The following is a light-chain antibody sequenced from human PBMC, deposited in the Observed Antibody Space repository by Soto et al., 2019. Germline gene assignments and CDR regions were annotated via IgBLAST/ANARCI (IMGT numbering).Light chain of an antibody. CDR1: NPDVGGYNY. J-gene: IGLJ1*01. V-gene: IGLV2-14*01. CDR2: ETS. Sequence: QSALTQRASASGSAGQTTTIACTGTNPDVGGYNYVSWYQQHPGKSPKLRINETSNRPSGVSIRFSGSKSGNTASLTISGLQDDDEADYYCSSYTSSSTNVFGNGTKVTVL. CDR3: SSYTSSSTNV.